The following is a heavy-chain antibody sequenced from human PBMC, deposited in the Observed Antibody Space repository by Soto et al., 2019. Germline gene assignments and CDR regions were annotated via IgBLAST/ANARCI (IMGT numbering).Heavy chain of an antibody. CDR2: IWYDGSNK. Sequence: GGSLRLSCAASGFTFSSYGMHWVRQAPGKGLEWVAVIWYDGSNKYYADSVKGRFTISRDNSKNTLYLQMNSLRAEDTAVYYCARDRDNSWYVRMYAFDIWGQGTMVTVSS. V-gene: IGHV3-33*01. CDR1: GFTFSSYG. D-gene: IGHD6-13*01. J-gene: IGHJ3*02. CDR3: ARDRDNSWYVRMYAFDI.